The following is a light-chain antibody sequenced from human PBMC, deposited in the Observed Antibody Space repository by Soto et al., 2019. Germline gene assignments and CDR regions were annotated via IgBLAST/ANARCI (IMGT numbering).Light chain of an antibody. J-gene: IGKJ1*01. CDR2: KAS. CDR3: QHLET. Sequence: DLQMTQSPSILSASVGDRVTITCRASQSITTWLAWYQQKPGKAPKLLIYKASSLQSGVPSRFSGSGSGTEFTLTISSLQPDDFATYYCQHLETFGQGTKVEIK. CDR1: QSITTW. V-gene: IGKV1-5*03.